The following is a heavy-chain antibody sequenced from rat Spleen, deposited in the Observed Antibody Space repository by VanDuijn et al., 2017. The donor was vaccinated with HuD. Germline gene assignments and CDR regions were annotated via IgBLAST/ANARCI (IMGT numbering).Heavy chain of an antibody. CDR2: ISTGGGNT. CDR1: GFTFSTYD. J-gene: IGHJ2*01. D-gene: IGHD1-4*01. V-gene: IGHV5S13*01. Sequence: EVQLVESGGGLVQPGRSLKLSCAASGFTFSTYDMAWVRQAPTKGLEWIASISTGGGNTYYRDSVKGRFTISRDNAKNTQYLQMDSLRSEDTATYYCARSGLPGYYFDYWGQGVMVTVSS. CDR3: ARSGLPGYYFDY.